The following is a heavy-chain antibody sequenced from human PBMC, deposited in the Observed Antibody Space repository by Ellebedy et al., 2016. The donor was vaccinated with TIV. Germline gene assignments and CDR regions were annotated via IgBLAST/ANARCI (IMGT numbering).Heavy chain of an antibody. J-gene: IGHJ4*02. CDR2: ISTYSGHT. CDR1: GYTFTSYG. V-gene: IGHV1-18*04. CDR3: ARDSITMVRGEY. Sequence: ASVKVSCKASGYTFTSYGISWVRQAPGQGLEWMGWISTYSGHTSYAPKFQDRVTMTTEKITRTAYMELRSLRSDDTARYYCARDSITMVRGEYWGQGSLVIVSS. D-gene: IGHD3-10*01.